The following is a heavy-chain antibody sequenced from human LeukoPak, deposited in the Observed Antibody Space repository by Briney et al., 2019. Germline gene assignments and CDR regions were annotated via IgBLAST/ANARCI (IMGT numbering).Heavy chain of an antibody. J-gene: IGHJ4*02. CDR1: GGSISSSSYY. V-gene: IGHV4-39*07. CDR2: IYYSGST. D-gene: IGHD1-20*01. CDR3: ARTITGTTLSFDY. Sequence: PSETLSLTCTVSGGSISSSSYYWGWIRQPPGKGLEWIGSIYYSGSTNYNPSLKSRVTISVDTSKNQFSLKLSSVTAADTAVYYCARTITGTTLSFDYWGQGTLVTVSS.